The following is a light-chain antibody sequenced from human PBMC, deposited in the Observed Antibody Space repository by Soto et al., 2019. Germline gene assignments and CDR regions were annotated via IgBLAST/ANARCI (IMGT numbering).Light chain of an antibody. Sequence: EIVMTQSPATLSVSTGERATISCMASHGVASNLAWYQQKPGQATSLIIYGASFRATGIPARFSGSGSGTEFTLTISSLQSEDFAVYYCQHYYSWPSFGQGTRLEIK. CDR1: HGVASN. CDR3: QHYYSWPS. J-gene: IGKJ5*01. V-gene: IGKV3-15*01. CDR2: GAS.